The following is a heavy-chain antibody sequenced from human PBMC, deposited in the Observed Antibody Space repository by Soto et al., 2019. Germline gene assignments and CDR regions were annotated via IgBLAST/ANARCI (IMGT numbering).Heavy chain of an antibody. V-gene: IGHV1-18*04. CDR1: GYTFTSYV. Sequence: QVQLVQSGAEVKKPGASVKVSCKASGYTFTSYVISWVRQAPGQRLEWRGWISAYNGNTNDAQKLQGRVTMTTDTSKSTAYMELLSRRSDDTAVYYCGGGIVAAGTVAFDIWGQGTMVTVSS. CDR3: GGGIVAAGTVAFDI. D-gene: IGHD6-13*01. CDR2: ISAYNGNT. J-gene: IGHJ3*02.